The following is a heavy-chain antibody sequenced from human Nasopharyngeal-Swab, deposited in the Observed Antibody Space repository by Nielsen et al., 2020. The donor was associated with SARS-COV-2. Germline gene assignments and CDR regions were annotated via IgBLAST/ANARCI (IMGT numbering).Heavy chain of an antibody. CDR2: MNPNSGNT. J-gene: IGHJ6*02. CDR3: AREGRGYYYYGMDV. CDR1: GYTFTSYD. Sequence: ASVKVSCKASGYTFTSYDINWVRQATGQGLEWMGWMNPNSGNTGYAQKFQGRVTMTRNTSISTAYMELSSLRSEDTAVYYCAREGRGYYYYGMDVWGQGTTVTVSS. V-gene: IGHV1-8*01.